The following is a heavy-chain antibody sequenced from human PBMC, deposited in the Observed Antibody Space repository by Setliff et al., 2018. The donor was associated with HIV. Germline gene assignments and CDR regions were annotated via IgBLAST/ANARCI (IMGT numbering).Heavy chain of an antibody. V-gene: IGHV2-26*01. CDR2: IYSNDEK. CDR3: AREWGGSARVMDV. Sequence: GSGPTLVNPTETLTLTCIVSGLSLSNARMGVSWIRQPPGKALEWLADIYSNDEKSYSTSLKSRLTISKDTSKSQVVLTMTNMDPVDTATYYCAREWGGSARVMDVWGQGTTVTVSS. J-gene: IGHJ6*02. D-gene: IGHD2-8*01. CDR1: GLSLSNARMG.